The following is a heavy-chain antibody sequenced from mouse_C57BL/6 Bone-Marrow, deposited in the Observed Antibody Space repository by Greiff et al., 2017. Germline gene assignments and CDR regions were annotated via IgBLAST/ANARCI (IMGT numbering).Heavy chain of an antibody. V-gene: IGHV5-16*01. CDR2: INYDGSST. D-gene: IGHD1-1*01. J-gene: IGHJ2*01. CDR3: ARDYGSSYGYFDY. Sequence: EVQLQESEGGLVQPGSSMKLSCTASGFTFSDYYMAWVRQVPEKGLEWVANINYDGSSTYYLDSLKSRFIISRDNAKNILYLQMSSLKSEDTATYYCARDYGSSYGYFDYWGQGTTLTVSS. CDR1: GFTFSDYY.